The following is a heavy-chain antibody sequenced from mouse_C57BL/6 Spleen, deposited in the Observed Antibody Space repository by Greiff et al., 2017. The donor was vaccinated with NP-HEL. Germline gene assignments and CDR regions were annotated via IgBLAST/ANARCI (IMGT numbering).Heavy chain of an antibody. V-gene: IGHV2-6*03. Sequence: VKLMESGPGLVAPSQSLSITCTVSGFSLTSYGVHWVRQPPGKGLEWLVVIWSDGSTTYNSALKSRLSISKDHSKSQVFLKMNSLQTDDTAMYYCARLRGYYYGSSIDYAMDYWGQGTSVTVSS. J-gene: IGHJ4*01. CDR1: GFSLTSYG. D-gene: IGHD1-1*01. CDR3: ARLRGYYYGSSIDYAMDY. CDR2: IWSDGST.